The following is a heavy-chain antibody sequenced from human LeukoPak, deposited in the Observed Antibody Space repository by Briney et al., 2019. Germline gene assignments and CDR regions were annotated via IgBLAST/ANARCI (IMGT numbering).Heavy chain of an antibody. Sequence: SGTLSLTCTVSGGSINSYYWSWIRQPAGKGLEWIGRIYSSGSTNYNPSLKSRVSMSVDTSKNQFSLKLTSVTAADTAVYYCARGGKATVVTMWGQGILVTVSS. CDR2: IYSSGST. CDR3: ARGGKATVVTM. CDR1: GGSINSYY. V-gene: IGHV4-4*07. J-gene: IGHJ4*02. D-gene: IGHD4-23*01.